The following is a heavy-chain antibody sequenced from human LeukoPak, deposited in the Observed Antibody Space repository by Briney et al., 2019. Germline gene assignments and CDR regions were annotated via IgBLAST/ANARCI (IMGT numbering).Heavy chain of an antibody. CDR3: ARDCMACGYCISTACFVPMDV. V-gene: IGHV1-69*06. J-gene: IGHJ6*03. CDR2: IIPIFGTA. CDR1: GGTFSSYA. Sequence: GASVNVSCKASGGTFSSYAISWVRQAPGQGLEWMGGIIPIFGTANYAQKFQGRVTITADKSTSTAYMELSSLRSEDTAVYYCARDCMACGYCISTACFVPMDVWGKGTAITVSS. D-gene: IGHD2-2*03.